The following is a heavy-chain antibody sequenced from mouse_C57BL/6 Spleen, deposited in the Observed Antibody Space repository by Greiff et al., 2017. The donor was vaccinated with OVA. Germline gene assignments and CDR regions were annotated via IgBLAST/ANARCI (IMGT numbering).Heavy chain of an antibody. V-gene: IGHV5-17*01. CDR1: GFTFSDYG. CDR2: ISSGSSTI. J-gene: IGHJ3*01. CDR3: ARDGYDAWFAD. D-gene: IGHD2-2*01. Sequence: EVKVVESGGGLVKPGGSLKLSCAASGFTFSDYGMHWVRQAPEKGLEWVAYISSGSSTIYYADTVKGRFTISRDNAKNTLFLQMTSLRSEDTAMYYCARDGYDAWFADWGQGTLVTVSA.